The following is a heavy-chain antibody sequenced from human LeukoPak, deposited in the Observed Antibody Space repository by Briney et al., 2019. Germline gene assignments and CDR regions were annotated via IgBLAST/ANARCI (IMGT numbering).Heavy chain of an antibody. V-gene: IGHV3-21*01. CDR2: ISSSSSYI. CDR3: ARDFAGYSSGLKRGLFDY. J-gene: IGHJ4*02. D-gene: IGHD6-19*01. CDR1: GFTFNTYS. Sequence: GGSLRLSCAASGFTFNTYSMNWVRQAPGKGLEWVSSISSSSSYIYYADSVKGRFTISRDNAKNSLYLQMNSLRAEDTAVYYCARDFAGYSSGLKRGLFDYWGQGTLVTVSS.